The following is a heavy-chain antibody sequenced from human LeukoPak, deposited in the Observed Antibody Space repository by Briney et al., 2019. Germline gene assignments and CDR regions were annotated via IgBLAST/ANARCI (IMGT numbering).Heavy chain of an antibody. CDR2: INHSGST. CDR1: GGSFSGYY. CDR3: ARNHLYSNDWFDY. J-gene: IGHJ4*02. Sequence: PSETLSLTCAVYGGSFSGYYWSWIRQPPGKGLEWIGEINHSGSTNYNPSLKSRVTISVDTSKNQFSLKLSSVTAADTAVYYCARNHLYSNDWFDYWGQGVLVTVSS. V-gene: IGHV4-34*01. D-gene: IGHD6-13*01.